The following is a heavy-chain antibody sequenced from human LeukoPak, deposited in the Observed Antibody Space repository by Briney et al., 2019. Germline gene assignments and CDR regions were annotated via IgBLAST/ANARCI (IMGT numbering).Heavy chain of an antibody. CDR1: GFTFSSYS. J-gene: IGHJ5*02. V-gene: IGHV3-21*01. Sequence: GGSLRLSCAASGFTFSSYSMNWIRQAPGKGLEWVSSISSSTSYIYYADSVKGRFTISRDNAKNSLYLQMNSLRAEDTAVYYCARDWSGFLFDPWGQGTLVTVSS. CDR3: ARDWSGFLFDP. CDR2: ISSSTSYI. D-gene: IGHD2/OR15-2a*01.